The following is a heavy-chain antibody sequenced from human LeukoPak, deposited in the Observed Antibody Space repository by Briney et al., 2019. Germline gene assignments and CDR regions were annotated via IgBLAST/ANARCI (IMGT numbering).Heavy chain of an antibody. CDR3: ARKGGAFCSSTSCPRGFDP. D-gene: IGHD2-2*01. V-gene: IGHV4-34*01. CDR1: GGSFSGYY. J-gene: IGHJ5*02. Sequence: SETLSLTCAVYGGSFSGYYWSWIRQPPGKGLEWIGEINHSGSTNYNPSLKSRVTISVDTSKNQFSLELSSVTAADTAVYYCARKGGAFCSSTSCPRGFDPWGQGTLVTVSP. CDR2: INHSGST.